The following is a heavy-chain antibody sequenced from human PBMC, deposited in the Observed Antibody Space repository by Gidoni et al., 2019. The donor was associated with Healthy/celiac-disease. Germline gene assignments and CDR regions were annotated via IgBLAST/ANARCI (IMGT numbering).Heavy chain of an antibody. J-gene: IGHJ5*02. Sequence: LEWVSAISGSGGSTYYADSVKGRFTISRDNSKNTLYLQMNSLRAEDTAVYYCAKGGYCSGGSCYEGWFDPWGQGTLVTVSS. D-gene: IGHD2-15*01. V-gene: IGHV3-23*01. CDR3: AKGGYCSGGSCYEGWFDP. CDR2: ISGSGGST.